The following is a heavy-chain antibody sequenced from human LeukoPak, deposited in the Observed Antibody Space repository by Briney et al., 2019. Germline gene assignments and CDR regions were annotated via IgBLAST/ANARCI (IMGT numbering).Heavy chain of an antibody. V-gene: IGHV3-23*01. J-gene: IGHJ4*02. D-gene: IGHD1-26*01. CDR3: AKGVSLGSYLVDY. CDR1: GFPFSTYA. Sequence: GGSLRLSCAASGFPFSTYAMNWVRQAPGKGLEWVSVITGSGGFTQYADSVKGRFTISRDNSKNTLYLQMNSLRAEDTAVYYCAKGVSLGSYLVDYWGQGTLVTVSS. CDR2: ITGSGGFT.